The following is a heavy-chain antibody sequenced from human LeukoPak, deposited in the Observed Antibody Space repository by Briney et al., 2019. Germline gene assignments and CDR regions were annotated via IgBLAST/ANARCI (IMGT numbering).Heavy chain of an antibody. CDR3: GRGDPDY. CDR2: INPTGSGK. Sequence: GGSLRLSCAVSGSTFSSYWMNWVRQAPGKGLEWVANINPTGSGKYYVDSVKGRFTISRDNAKNSLYLEMNSLRAEDTAVYYCGRGDPDYWGQGALVTVSS. CDR1: GSTFSSYW. J-gene: IGHJ4*02. V-gene: IGHV3-7*01.